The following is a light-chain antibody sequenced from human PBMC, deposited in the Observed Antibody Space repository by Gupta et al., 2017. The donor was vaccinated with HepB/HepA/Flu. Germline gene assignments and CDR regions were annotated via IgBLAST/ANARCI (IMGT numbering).Light chain of an antibody. V-gene: IGKV3-20*01. J-gene: IGKJ4*01. CDR1: QSFTSGY. CDR3: QHYDYSIPLS. CDR2: GAS. Sequence: EIVLTQSPGTLSLSPGERATLSCRASQSFTSGYLAWYQQKLGQAPRLLIYGASSRATDIPDRFSGSGSGTDFTLTISRLEPEDFAVYYCQHYDYSIPLSFGGGTKVEMK.